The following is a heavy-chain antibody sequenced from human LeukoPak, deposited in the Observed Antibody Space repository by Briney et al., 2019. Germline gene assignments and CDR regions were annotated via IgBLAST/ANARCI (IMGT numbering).Heavy chain of an antibody. CDR3: AKDLRGYCSSTSCSAFDY. D-gene: IGHD2-2*01. J-gene: IGHJ4*02. Sequence: PGGSLRLSCATSGFTFSSYGMHWVRQAPGKGLEWVAFIRYDGSNKYYADSVKGRFTISRDNSKNTLYLQMNSLRAEDTAVYYRAKDLRGYCSSTSCSAFDYWGQGTLVTVSS. CDR1: GFTFSSYG. CDR2: IRYDGSNK. V-gene: IGHV3-30*02.